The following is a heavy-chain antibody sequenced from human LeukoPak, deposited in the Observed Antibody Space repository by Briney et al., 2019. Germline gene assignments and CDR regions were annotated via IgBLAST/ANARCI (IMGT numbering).Heavy chain of an antibody. Sequence: GGSLRLSCAASGFTFSSYAMHWVRQAPGKGLEWVAVISYDGSNKYYADSVKGRFTISRDNSKNTLYLQMNSLRAEDTAVYYCARDRVGATDHFDYWGQGTLVTVSS. J-gene: IGHJ4*02. V-gene: IGHV3-30-3*01. CDR1: GFTFSSYA. CDR3: ARDRVGATDHFDY. CDR2: ISYDGSNK. D-gene: IGHD1-26*01.